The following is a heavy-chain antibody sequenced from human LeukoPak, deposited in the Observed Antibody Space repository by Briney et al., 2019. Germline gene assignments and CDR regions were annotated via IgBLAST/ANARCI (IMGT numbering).Heavy chain of an antibody. V-gene: IGHV4-39*07. D-gene: IGHD6-13*01. CDR2: IHYSGST. CDR1: GGSISSSSFY. Sequence: SETLSLTCIVSGGSISSSSFYWGWIRQPPGKGLEWIGTIHYSGSTYYNSSLKSRVTISVDTSKNQFSLKLSSVTAADTAVYYCATDIAAAVQSFDYWGQGTLVTVSS. CDR3: ATDIAAAVQSFDY. J-gene: IGHJ4*02.